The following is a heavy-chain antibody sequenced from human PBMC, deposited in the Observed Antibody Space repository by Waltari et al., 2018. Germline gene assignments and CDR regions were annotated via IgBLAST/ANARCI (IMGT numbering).Heavy chain of an antibody. J-gene: IGHJ6*02. V-gene: IGHV4-34*01. D-gene: IGHD6-6*01. Sequence: QVQLQQWGAGLLKPSETLSLTCAVYGGSFSGYYWSWIHQPPGKGLDWIGEINHSGSTNYNPSLKSRVTISVDTSKNQFSLKLSSVTAADTAVYYCAGGIAARPNYGMDVWGQGTTVTVSS. CDR1: GGSFSGYY. CDR3: AGGIAARPNYGMDV. CDR2: INHSGST.